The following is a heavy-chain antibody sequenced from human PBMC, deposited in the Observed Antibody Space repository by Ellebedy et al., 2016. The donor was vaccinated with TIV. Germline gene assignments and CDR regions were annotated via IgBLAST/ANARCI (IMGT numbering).Heavy chain of an antibody. J-gene: IGHJ6*02. CDR2: ISAYNGNT. V-gene: IGHV1-18*01. CDR3: ARYGIDYYYGMDV. D-gene: IGHD2-21*01. Sequence: ASVKVSXXASGGTFSSYAISWVRQAPGQGLEWMGWISAYNGNTNYAQKLQGRVTMTTDTSTSTAYMELRSLRSDDTAVYYCARYGIDYYYGMDVWGQGTTVTVSS. CDR1: GGTFSSYA.